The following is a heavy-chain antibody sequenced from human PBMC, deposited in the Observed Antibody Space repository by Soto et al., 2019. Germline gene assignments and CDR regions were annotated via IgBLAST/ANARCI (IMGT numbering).Heavy chain of an antibody. CDR1: GYTFTPYY. CDR3: ATSVNSAMAFDY. CDR2: ITPNGGVT. V-gene: IGHV1-46*01. D-gene: IGHD5-18*01. J-gene: IGHJ4*02. Sequence: QVQLVQSGAEVRKPGASVKVSCKASGYTFTPYYIHWVRQAPGQGLEWMGIITPNGGVTTYAQKFRAGFTMTRDTSTSTVYMELSSLRSEDSAVYYCATSVNSAMAFDYWGQGTLVTVSS.